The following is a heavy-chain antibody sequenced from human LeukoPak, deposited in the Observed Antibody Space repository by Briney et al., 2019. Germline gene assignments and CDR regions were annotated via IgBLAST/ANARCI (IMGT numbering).Heavy chain of an antibody. CDR3: ARVPDDDFWSDDYYFDY. J-gene: IGHJ4*02. CDR2: INHSGTT. CDR1: GGSISSSNY. Sequence: PSETLSLTCAVSGGSISSSNYWSWVRPPPGKGLDWIGEINHSGTTNYNPSLRSRVTISVDKSKNHFSLKLSSVTAADTAVYYCARVPDDDFWSDDYYFDYWGQGTLVTVSS. V-gene: IGHV4-4*02. D-gene: IGHD3-3*01.